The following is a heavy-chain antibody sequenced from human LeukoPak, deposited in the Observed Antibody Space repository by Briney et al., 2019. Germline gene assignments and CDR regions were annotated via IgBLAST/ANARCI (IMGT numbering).Heavy chain of an antibody. CDR1: GGTFSSYA. Sequence: SVKVSCKASGGTFSSYAISWVRQAPGQGLEWMGGIIPIFGTANYTQKFQGRVTITADESTSTAYMELSSLRSEDTAVYYCARDVCGGDCFFDYWGQGTLVTVSS. V-gene: IGHV1-69*13. CDR3: ARDVCGGDCFFDY. J-gene: IGHJ4*02. CDR2: IIPIFGTA. D-gene: IGHD2-21*02.